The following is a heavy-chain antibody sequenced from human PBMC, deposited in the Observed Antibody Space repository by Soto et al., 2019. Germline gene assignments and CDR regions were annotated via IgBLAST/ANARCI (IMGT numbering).Heavy chain of an antibody. CDR1: GFTFSSCA. Sequence: GGSLRLSCAASGFTFSSCAMHWVRQAPGKGQEWVAVISYDGSNKYYADSVKGRFAISRDNSKNTLYLQMNSLRADYTAVYYCARDGGESSYYFDYWGQGTLVTVSS. CDR3: ARDGGESSYYFDY. V-gene: IGHV3-30*09. CDR2: ISYDGSNK. J-gene: IGHJ4*02. D-gene: IGHD2-21*01.